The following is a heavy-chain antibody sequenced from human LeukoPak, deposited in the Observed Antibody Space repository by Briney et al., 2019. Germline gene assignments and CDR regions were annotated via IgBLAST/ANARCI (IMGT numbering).Heavy chain of an antibody. D-gene: IGHD3-10*01. CDR1: GYGFTTYW. V-gene: IGHV5-51*01. J-gene: IGHJ2*01. Sequence: GESLKISCKGSGYGFTTYWIGWVRQMPGEGLDWMGIIYPGDSDTRYSPSFRGQVTISADKSISTAYLQWSSLKASDTAVYYCARRGGSGPNFFDLWGRGTLVTVSS. CDR2: IYPGDSDT. CDR3: ARRGGSGPNFFDL.